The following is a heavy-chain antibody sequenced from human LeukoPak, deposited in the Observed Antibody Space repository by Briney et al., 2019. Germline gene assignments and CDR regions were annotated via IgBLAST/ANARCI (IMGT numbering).Heavy chain of an antibody. CDR1: GGSFSGYD. CDR3: ARRQPIEAAGTDY. CDR2: INHSGSA. D-gene: IGHD6-13*01. V-gene: IGHV4-34*01. J-gene: IGHJ4*02. Sequence: SETLSLTCAVYGGSFSGYDWSRIRQPPGKGLEWIAEINHSGSANYNPSLKSRVTISVDTSKNQFSLKLSSVTAAHTAVYDCARRQPIEAAGTDYWGQGTLVTVSS.